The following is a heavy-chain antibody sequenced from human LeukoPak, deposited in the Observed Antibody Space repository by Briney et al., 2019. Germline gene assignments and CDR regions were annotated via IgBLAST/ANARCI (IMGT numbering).Heavy chain of an antibody. D-gene: IGHD3-22*01. CDR3: ARSSSDYTQTGFDY. CDR1: GVSINSINW. CDR2: MYHTGGF. V-gene: IGHV4-4*02. J-gene: IGHJ4*02. Sequence: SETLSLTCAVSGVSINSINWWSWVRQPPGQGLEWIGEMYHTGGFNYNPSLKSRVTISLDKSQNQSSLRLSSVTAADTAVYYCARSSSDYTQTGFDYWGQGTLVTVSS.